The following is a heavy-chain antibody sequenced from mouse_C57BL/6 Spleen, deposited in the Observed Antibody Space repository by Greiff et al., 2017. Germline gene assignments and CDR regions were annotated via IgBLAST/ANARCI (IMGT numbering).Heavy chain of an antibody. D-gene: IGHD1-1*01. J-gene: IGHJ2*01. CDR1: GYTFTSYW. CDR2: IDPSDSYT. CDR3: ARGPGSSSFDY. Sequence: QVQLQQPGAELVRPGTSVKLSCKASGYTFTSYWMHWVKQRPGQGLEWIGVIDPSDSYTNYNQKFKGNATLTVDTSSSTSYMQLISLKSEVSAVYYCARGPGSSSFDYWGQGTTLTVSS. V-gene: IGHV1-59*01.